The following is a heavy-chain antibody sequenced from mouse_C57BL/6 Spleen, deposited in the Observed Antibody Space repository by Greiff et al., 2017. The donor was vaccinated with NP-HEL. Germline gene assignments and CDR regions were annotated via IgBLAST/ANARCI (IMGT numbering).Heavy chain of an antibody. CDR2: IYPGDGDT. CDR3: ARPYYYGSSYDAMDY. V-gene: IGHV1-80*01. J-gene: IGHJ4*01. D-gene: IGHD1-1*01. Sequence: VKVVESGAELVKPGASVKISCKASGYAFSSYWMNWVKQRPGKGLEWIGQIYPGDGDTNYNGKFKGKATLTADKSSSTAYMQLSSLTSEDSAVYFCARPYYYGSSYDAMDYWGQGTSVTVSS. CDR1: GYAFSSYW.